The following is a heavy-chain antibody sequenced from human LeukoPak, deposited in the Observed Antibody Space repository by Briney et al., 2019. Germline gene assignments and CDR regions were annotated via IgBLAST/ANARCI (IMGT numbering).Heavy chain of an antibody. J-gene: IGHJ4*02. D-gene: IGHD3-16*02. Sequence: GGSLRLSCAASGFTFSSYGMHWVRQAPGKGLEWVAVIWYGGSNKYYADSVKGRFTISRDNSKNTLYLQMNSLRAEDTAVYYCAKSPPGARYLFDYWGQGTLVTVSS. V-gene: IGHV3-33*08. CDR3: AKSPPGARYLFDY. CDR2: IWYGGSNK. CDR1: GFTFSSYG.